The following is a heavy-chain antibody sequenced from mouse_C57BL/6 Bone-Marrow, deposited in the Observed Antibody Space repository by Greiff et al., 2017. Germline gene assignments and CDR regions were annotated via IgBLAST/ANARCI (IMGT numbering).Heavy chain of an antibody. Sequence: EVMLVASEGGLVQPGSSMKLSCTASGFTFSDYYMAWVRQVPEKGLEWVANINYDGSSTYYLDSLKSRFIISRDNAKNILYLQMSSLKSEDTATYYCARVYDGYYGAWFAYWGQGTLVTVSA. J-gene: IGHJ3*01. CDR1: GFTFSDYY. D-gene: IGHD2-3*01. CDR3: ARVYDGYYGAWFAY. V-gene: IGHV5-16*01. CDR2: INYDGSST.